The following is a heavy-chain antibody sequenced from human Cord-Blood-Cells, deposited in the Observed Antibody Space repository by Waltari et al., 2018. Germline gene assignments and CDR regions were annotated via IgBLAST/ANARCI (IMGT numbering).Heavy chain of an antibody. D-gene: IGHD3-16*02. CDR2: ISSSSSYI. CDR1: GFTLSRYS. J-gene: IGHJ3*02. Sequence: EVQLVESGGGLVTPGGSLRLSCAASGFTLSRYSMNWVRQAPGKVLEWVSSISSSSSYIYYADSVKGRFTISRDNAKNSLYLQMNSRRAEDTAVYYCARVAGSWDAFDIWGQGTMVTVSS. CDR3: ARVAGSWDAFDI. V-gene: IGHV3-21*01.